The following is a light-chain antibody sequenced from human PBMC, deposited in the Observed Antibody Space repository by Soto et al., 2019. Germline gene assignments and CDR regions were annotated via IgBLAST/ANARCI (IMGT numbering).Light chain of an antibody. Sequence: QSVLTQPASVSGSPGQSITISCTGTSSDVGGYNYVSWYQHHAGKAPRLMIYASSNLPSGVSHRFSGSRSGNTASLTISGLQAEDEADYYCSSYTSGTTLYVFGTGTKLTVL. V-gene: IGLV2-14*01. CDR1: SSDVGGYNY. CDR3: SSYTSGTTLYV. CDR2: ASS. J-gene: IGLJ1*01.